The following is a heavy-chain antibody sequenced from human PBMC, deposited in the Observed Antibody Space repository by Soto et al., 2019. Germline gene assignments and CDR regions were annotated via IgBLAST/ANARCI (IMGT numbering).Heavy chain of an antibody. V-gene: IGHV1-46*01. CDR2: VNPSGGHT. D-gene: IGHD2-21*02. J-gene: IGHJ4*02. CDR3: ARGGHVVVVTAALDY. CDR1: GDTFTDYY. Sequence: QVQLMQSGAEVKKPGASVKVSCKASGDTFTDYYIHWVRQAPGQGLEWMGTVNPSGGHTTYAQHFLGRVTMTGDTSTRPLYMELTSLTSDDTAIYYCARGGHVVVVTAALDYWGQGTLVTVSS.